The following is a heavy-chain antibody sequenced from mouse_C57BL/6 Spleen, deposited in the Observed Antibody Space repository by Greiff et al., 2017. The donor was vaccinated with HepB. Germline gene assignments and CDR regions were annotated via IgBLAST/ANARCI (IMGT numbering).Heavy chain of an antibody. CDR2: IYPRDGST. J-gene: IGHJ2*01. CDR3: ARRGWFDY. Sequence: QVQLKESGPELVKPGASVKLSCKASGYTFTSYDINWVQQRPGQGLEWIGWIYPRDGSTKYKEKFKGRATFTVDTSSSTAYMELHSLTSEDSAVYFCARRGWFDYWGQGTTLTVSS. V-gene: IGHV1-85*01. CDR1: GYTFTSYD. D-gene: IGHD1-1*02.